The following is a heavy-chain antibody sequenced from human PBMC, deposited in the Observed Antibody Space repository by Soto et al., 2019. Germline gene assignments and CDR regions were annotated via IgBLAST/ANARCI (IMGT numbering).Heavy chain of an antibody. D-gene: IGHD3-3*01. CDR1: GFTFSSYW. CDR2: IKQDGSEK. CDR3: ARDNDSFYDFWSGYYGVNWFDP. J-gene: IGHJ5*02. V-gene: IGHV3-7*01. Sequence: EVQLVESGGGLVQPGGSLRFSCAASGFTFSSYWMSWVRQAPGKGLEWVANIKQDGSEKYYVDSVKGRFTISRDNAKNSLYLQMNSLRAEDTAVYYCARDNDSFYDFWSGYYGVNWFDPWGQGTLVTVSS.